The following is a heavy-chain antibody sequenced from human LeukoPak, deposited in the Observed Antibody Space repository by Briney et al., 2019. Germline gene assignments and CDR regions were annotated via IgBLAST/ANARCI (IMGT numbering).Heavy chain of an antibody. Sequence: SVKVSCKASGGTFSSYAISWVRQAPGQGLEWMGGIIPIFGTANYAQKFQGRVTITTDESTSTAYMELSSLRSEDTAVYYCAGVRQDYYGGNSGGYDYWGQGTLVTVSS. J-gene: IGHJ4*02. CDR1: GGTFSSYA. CDR2: IIPIFGTA. V-gene: IGHV1-69*05. CDR3: AGVRQDYYGGNSGGYDY. D-gene: IGHD4-23*01.